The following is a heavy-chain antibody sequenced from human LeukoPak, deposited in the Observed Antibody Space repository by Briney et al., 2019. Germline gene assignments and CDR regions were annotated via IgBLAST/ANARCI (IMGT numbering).Heavy chain of an antibody. D-gene: IGHD4-17*01. J-gene: IGHJ4*02. CDR3: ASESNHPSGDTGGYFDY. V-gene: IGHV1-69*05. Sequence: SVKVSCKASGGTFGSYAISWVRQAPGQGLEWMGGIIPIFGTANYAQKFQGRVTITTDESTSTAYMELSSLRSEDTAVYYCASESNHPSGDTGGYFDYWGQGTLVTVSS. CDR1: GGTFGSYA. CDR2: IIPIFGTA.